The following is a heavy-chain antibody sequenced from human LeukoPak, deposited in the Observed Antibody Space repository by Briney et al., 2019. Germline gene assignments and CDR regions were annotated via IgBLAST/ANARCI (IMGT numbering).Heavy chain of an antibody. D-gene: IGHD3-3*01. CDR1: GFTFSSYA. Sequence: GGSLRLSCAASGFTFSSYAMSWVRQAPGKGLEWVSAISGSGGSTYYADSVKGRFTISRDNSKNTLYLQMNSLRAEDTAVYYCAKDSVFWSGYYGYFDYWGQGTLVTVSS. V-gene: IGHV3-23*01. J-gene: IGHJ4*02. CDR2: ISGSGGST. CDR3: AKDSVFWSGYYGYFDY.